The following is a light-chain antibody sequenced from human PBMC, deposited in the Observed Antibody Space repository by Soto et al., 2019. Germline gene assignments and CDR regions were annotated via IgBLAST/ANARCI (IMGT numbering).Light chain of an antibody. V-gene: IGKV1-5*03. CDR2: KAS. CDR3: QQYNSYSWT. CDR1: QSISSW. Sequence: DIPMTQSPSTLSASVGDRVTITCRASQSISSWLAWYQQKPGKAPKLLIYKASSLESGVPSRFSGSESGTEFTLTISSLQPDDFATYYCQQYNSYSWTFGQGTKVEIK. J-gene: IGKJ1*01.